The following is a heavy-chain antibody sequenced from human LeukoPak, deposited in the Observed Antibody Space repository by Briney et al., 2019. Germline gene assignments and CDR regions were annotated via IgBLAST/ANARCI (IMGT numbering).Heavy chain of an antibody. CDR1: KFTFNTYS. J-gene: IGHJ6*04. CDR2: IWYDGSNK. V-gene: IGHV3-33*08. CDR3: AREVAAGHYYYYGMDV. Sequence: PGGSLRLSCAASKFTFNTYSLHWVRQAPGKGLEWVAVIWYDGSNKYYADSVKGRFTISRDNSKNTLYLQMNSLRAEDTAVYYCAREVAAGHYYYYGMDVWGKGTTVTVSS. D-gene: IGHD6-13*01.